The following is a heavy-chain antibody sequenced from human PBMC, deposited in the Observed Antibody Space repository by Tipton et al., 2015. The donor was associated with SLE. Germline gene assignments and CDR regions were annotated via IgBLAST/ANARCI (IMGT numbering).Heavy chain of an antibody. V-gene: IGHV4-30-4*01. CDR3: AREQRLVLDY. Sequence: TLSLTCTVSGGPTISGDYFWTWIRQPPGKGLEWIGYISDNGITYYSPSLKSRVTLSVDSSKNQISLRLISVTAADTAVYYCAREQRLVLDYWGQGTLVSVSS. J-gene: IGHJ4*02. CDR1: GGPTISGDYF. D-gene: IGHD6-19*01. CDR2: ISDNGIT.